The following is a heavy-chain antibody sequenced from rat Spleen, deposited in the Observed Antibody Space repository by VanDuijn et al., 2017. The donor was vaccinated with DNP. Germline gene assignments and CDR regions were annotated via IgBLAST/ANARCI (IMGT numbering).Heavy chain of an antibody. CDR2: IIYDGTTT. Sequence: EVQLVESGGGLVQPGRSLKLSCAASGFTFSAYDMAWVRQAPTKGLEWVATIIYDGTTTYYRDSVKGRFTISRDNDKNTLFLQMDSLRSEDTATYYCATSGYGYDGYPFAYWGQGTLVTVSS. CDR3: ATSGYGYDGYPFAY. D-gene: IGHD1-12*03. J-gene: IGHJ3*01. V-gene: IGHV5-7*01. CDR1: GFTFSAYD.